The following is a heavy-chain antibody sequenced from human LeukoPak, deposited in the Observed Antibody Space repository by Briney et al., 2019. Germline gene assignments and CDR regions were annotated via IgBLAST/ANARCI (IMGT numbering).Heavy chain of an antibody. D-gene: IGHD6-6*01. CDR2: INPNSGGT. CDR1: GYTFTGYY. CDR3: ARGRLQRIAALMRVNWFDP. V-gene: IGHV1-2*02. Sequence: ASVKVSCKASGYTFTGYYMHWVRQAPGQGLEWMGWINPNSGGTNYAQKFQGRVTMTRDTSISTAYMELSRLRSDDTAVYYCARGRLQRIAALMRVNWFDPWGQGTLVTVSS. J-gene: IGHJ5*02.